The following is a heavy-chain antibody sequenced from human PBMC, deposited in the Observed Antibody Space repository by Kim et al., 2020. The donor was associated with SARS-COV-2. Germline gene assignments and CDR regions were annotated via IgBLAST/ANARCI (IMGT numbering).Heavy chain of an antibody. D-gene: IGHD3-22*01. J-gene: IGHJ4*02. CDR1: GGSVSSGSYY. CDR2: IYYSGST. CDR3: VRARDDSSGYYAY. Sequence: SETLSLTCTVSGGSVSSGSYYWSWIRQPPGKGLEWIGYIYYSGSTNYNPSLKSRVTISVDTSKNQFSLKLSSVTAADTAVYYCVRARDDSSGYYAYWGQG. V-gene: IGHV4-61*01.